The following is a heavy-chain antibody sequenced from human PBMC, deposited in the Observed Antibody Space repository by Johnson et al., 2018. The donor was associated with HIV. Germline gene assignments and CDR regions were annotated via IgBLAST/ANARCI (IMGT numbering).Heavy chain of an antibody. Sequence: VQLVESGGGVVRPGGSLRLSCAASGFTFDDYGMSWVRQAPWKGLEWVSGINWNGGSTGYADSVKGRFTISRDNAKNSLYLLMNSLRAEDTAVYYCARASVTDDAFDIWGQGTMVTVSS. D-gene: IGHD2-21*02. CDR1: GFTFDDYG. J-gene: IGHJ3*02. CDR2: INWNGGST. V-gene: IGHV3-20*04. CDR3: ARASVTDDAFDI.